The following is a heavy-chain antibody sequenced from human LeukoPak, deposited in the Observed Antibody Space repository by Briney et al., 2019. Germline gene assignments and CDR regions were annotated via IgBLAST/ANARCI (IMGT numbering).Heavy chain of an antibody. D-gene: IGHD3-10*01. CDR1: GYTFAKYW. Sequence: GESLKISCQASGYTFAKYWIGWVRQMPGKGLEWMGFIYPGDSETKNSPSFQGQVTMSADKSISTAYLQWSSLKASDTAIYYCARLGLGSGSSCDYWGQGTLVIVSS. V-gene: IGHV5-51*01. CDR3: ARLGLGSGSSCDY. J-gene: IGHJ4*02. CDR2: IYPGDSET.